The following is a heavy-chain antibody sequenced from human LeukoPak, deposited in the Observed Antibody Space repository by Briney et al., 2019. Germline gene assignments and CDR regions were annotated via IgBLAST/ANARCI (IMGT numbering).Heavy chain of an antibody. J-gene: IGHJ5*02. CDR3: ARGVGVEMATITGWFDP. Sequence: GASVKVSCKASGYTFTSYYMHWVRQAPGQGLEWMGIINPSGGSTSYAQKFQGRVTMTRDTSTSTVYMELSSLRSEDTAVYYCARGVGVEMATITGWFDPWGQGTLVTVSS. CDR1: GYTFTSYY. D-gene: IGHD5-24*01. CDR2: INPSGGST. V-gene: IGHV1-46*01.